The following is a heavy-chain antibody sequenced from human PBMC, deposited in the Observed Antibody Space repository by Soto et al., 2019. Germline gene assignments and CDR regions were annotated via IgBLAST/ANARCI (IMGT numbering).Heavy chain of an antibody. V-gene: IGHV1-69*10. D-gene: IGHD6-13*01. CDR3: ARGIAAGMDY. CDR1: GDTLSTYT. CDR2: IIPVLDMP. Sequence: SVKFSCNASGDTLSTYTISWVRQAPEQVLECMVWIIPVLDMPIYXXKFQGRVXXSSEKSTSTLXMELSSLRSDDTAVYYCARGIAAGMDYXXQ. J-gene: IGHJ6*02.